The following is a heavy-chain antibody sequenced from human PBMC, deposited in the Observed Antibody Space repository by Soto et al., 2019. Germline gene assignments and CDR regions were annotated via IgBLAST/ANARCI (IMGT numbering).Heavy chain of an antibody. J-gene: IGHJ2*01. Sequence: GSLRLSCAAPGFTFSSYAMSWVRQAPGKGLEWVSAISGSGGSTYYADSVKGRFTISRDNSKNTLYLQMNSLRAEDTAVYYCAKVGAARPSHQDWYFDLWGRGTLVTVS. D-gene: IGHD6-6*01. V-gene: IGHV3-23*01. CDR1: GFTFSSYA. CDR3: AKVGAARPSHQDWYFDL. CDR2: ISGSGGST.